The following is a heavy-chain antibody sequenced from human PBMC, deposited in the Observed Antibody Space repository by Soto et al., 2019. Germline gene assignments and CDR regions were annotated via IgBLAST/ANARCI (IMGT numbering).Heavy chain of an antibody. D-gene: IGHD1-26*01. Sequence: SETLSLTCTVSGCSISSYYWSCIRQPPGKGLECIGYIYYSGSTNYNPSLKSRVTISVDTSKNQFSLKLSSVTAADTAVYYCARDTRDSGGVAFDIWGQGTMVT. CDR3: ARDTRDSGGVAFDI. J-gene: IGHJ3*02. CDR2: IYYSGST. V-gene: IGHV4-59*01. CDR1: GCSISSYY.